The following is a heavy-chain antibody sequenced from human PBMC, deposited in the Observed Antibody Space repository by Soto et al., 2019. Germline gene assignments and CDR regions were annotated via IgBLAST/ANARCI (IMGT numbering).Heavy chain of an antibody. CDR2: IYYSGST. J-gene: IGHJ6*03. CDR3: ARGLVRGVISYYYYMDV. V-gene: IGHV4-59*01. CDR1: GGSISSYY. D-gene: IGHD3-10*01. Sequence: PSETLSLTCTVSGGSISSYYWSWIRQPPGKGLEWIGYIYYSGSTNYNPSLKSRVTISVDTSKNQFPLKLSSVTAADTAVYYCARGLVRGVISYYYYMDVWGKGTTVTVSS.